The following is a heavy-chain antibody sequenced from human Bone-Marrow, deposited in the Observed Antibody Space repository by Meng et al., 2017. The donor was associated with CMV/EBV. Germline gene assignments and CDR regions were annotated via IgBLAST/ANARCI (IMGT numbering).Heavy chain of an antibody. Sequence: SETLSLTCTVSGGSISSYYWSWIRQPPGKGLEWIGYIYYSGSTNYNPSLKSRVTISVDTSKNQFSLKLSSVTAADTAVYYCARDRLEGFYYWGQGTLVTVSS. CDR2: IYYSGST. CDR1: GGSISSYY. V-gene: IGHV4-59*01. J-gene: IGHJ4*02. CDR3: ARDRLEGFYY.